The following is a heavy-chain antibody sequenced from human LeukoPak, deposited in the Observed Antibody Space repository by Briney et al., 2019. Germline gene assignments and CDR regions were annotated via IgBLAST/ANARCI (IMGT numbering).Heavy chain of an antibody. D-gene: IGHD5-12*01. CDR2: IYYSGTT. J-gene: IGHJ4*02. Sequence: SETLSLTCTVSGGSISSSSYYWGWIRQTPGKGLEWIGSIYYSGTTYYNPSLKSRVTMSVDTSKSQFSLKLSSVTAADTAVYYCARDTSGYDLGNFDYWGQGTLVTVSS. CDR3: ARDTSGYDLGNFDY. V-gene: IGHV4-39*07. CDR1: GGSISSSSYY.